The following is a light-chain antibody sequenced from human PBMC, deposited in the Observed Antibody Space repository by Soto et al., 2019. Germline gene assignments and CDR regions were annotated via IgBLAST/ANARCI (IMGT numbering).Light chain of an antibody. CDR2: DAS. CDR3: QQYNSYHDT. Sequence: DIQMTQSPSTLSASVGDRVTITCRASQSISSWLAWYQQKPGKAPKLLIYDASSLESGVPSRFSGSGSGTEFNLTISSLQPDDFATYYCQQYNSYHDTFGQGTKLEIK. J-gene: IGKJ2*01. CDR1: QSISSW. V-gene: IGKV1-5*01.